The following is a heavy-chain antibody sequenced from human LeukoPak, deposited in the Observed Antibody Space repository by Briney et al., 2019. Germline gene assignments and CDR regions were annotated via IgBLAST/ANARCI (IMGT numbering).Heavy chain of an antibody. CDR2: INHSGST. CDR3: ARDHSYGSLRNFDY. Sequence: PSETLSLTCAVYGGSFSGYYWSWIRQPPGKGLEWIGEINHSGSTNYNPSLKSRVTISVDTSKNQFSLKLSSVTAADTAVYYCARDHSYGSLRNFDYWGQGTLVTVSS. CDR1: GGSFSGYY. D-gene: IGHD5-18*01. J-gene: IGHJ4*02. V-gene: IGHV4-34*01.